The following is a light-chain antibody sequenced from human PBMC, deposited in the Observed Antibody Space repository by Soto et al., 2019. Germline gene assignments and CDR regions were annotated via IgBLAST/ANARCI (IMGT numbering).Light chain of an antibody. CDR1: SSDIGGYKY. Sequence: QPALTQPASVSGSLGQSITISCTGTSSDIGGYKYVSWYQQHPGKAPKLIIFEVSNRPSGVSDRFSGSNSGNTASLTISGLQAEDEADYYCTSYSRCRFLVFGGGTKVTAL. J-gene: IGLJ3*02. V-gene: IGLV2-14*01. CDR3: TSYSRCRFLV. CDR2: EVS.